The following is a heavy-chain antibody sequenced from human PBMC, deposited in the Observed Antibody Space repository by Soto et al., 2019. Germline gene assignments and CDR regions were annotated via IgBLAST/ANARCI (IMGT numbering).Heavy chain of an antibody. Sequence: ASVKVSCKASGYTFTSYGISWVRQAPGQGLEWMGWISAYNGNTNYAQKLQGRVTMTTDTSTSTTYMELRSLRSDDTAVYYCARGGDIVVVPAALPPVPYGMDVWGQGTTVTVSS. CDR1: GYTFTSYG. D-gene: IGHD2-2*01. CDR2: ISAYNGNT. CDR3: ARGGDIVVVPAALPPVPYGMDV. J-gene: IGHJ6*02. V-gene: IGHV1-18*04.